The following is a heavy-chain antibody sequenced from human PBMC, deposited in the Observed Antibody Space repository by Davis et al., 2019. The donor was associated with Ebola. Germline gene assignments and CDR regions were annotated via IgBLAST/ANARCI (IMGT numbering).Heavy chain of an antibody. J-gene: IGHJ6*02. D-gene: IGHD6-13*01. Sequence: GESLKISCKGSGYSFTSYWIGWVRQMPGKGLEWMGIIYPGDSDTRYSPSFQGQVTISADKSISTAYLQWSSLKASDTAMYYCARRLSSSSWYHYYGMDVWGQGTTVTVSS. CDR1: GYSFTSYW. V-gene: IGHV5-51*01. CDR3: ARRLSSSSWYHYYGMDV. CDR2: IYPGDSDT.